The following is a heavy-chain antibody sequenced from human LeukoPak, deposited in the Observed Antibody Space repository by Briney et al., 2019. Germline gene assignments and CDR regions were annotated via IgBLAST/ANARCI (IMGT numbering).Heavy chain of an antibody. D-gene: IGHD3-10*01. CDR2: ISSSGSTI. V-gene: IGHV3-11*04. CDR3: AKDLVAMVRGVRGWFDP. CDR1: GFTFSDYY. J-gene: IGHJ5*02. Sequence: GGSLRLSCAASGFTFSDYYMSWIRQAPGKGLEWVSYISSSGSTIYYADSVKGRFTISRDNSKNTLYLQMNSLRAEDTAVYYCAKDLVAMVRGVRGWFDPWGQGTLVTVSS.